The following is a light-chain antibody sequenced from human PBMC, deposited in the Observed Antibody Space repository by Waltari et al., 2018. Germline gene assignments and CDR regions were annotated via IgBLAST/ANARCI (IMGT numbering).Light chain of an antibody. CDR1: SSDIGAYTF. Sequence: QSALTQPPSASGSLGQSVTISCTGTSSDIGAYTFVSWYQQHPGKAPRLMIFDVNRRPSGFPDRFSGSKSGNTASLTVSGLQAEDEADYYCNSYAGRNVWLFGGGTKLTVL. J-gene: IGLJ3*02. CDR2: DVN. CDR3: NSYAGRNVWL. V-gene: IGLV2-8*01.